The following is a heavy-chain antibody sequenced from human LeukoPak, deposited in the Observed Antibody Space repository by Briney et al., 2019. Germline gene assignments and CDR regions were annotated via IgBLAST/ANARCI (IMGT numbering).Heavy chain of an antibody. CDR2: IYTSGST. CDR1: GGSISSGSYY. J-gene: IGHJ4*02. CDR3: ARDSRWLQSLDY. Sequence: SETLSLTCTVSGGSISSGSYYWSWIRQPAGKGLEWIGRIYTSGSTNYNPSLESRATISVDTSKNQFSLKLSSVTAADTAVYYCARDSRWLQSLDYWGQGTLVTVSS. D-gene: IGHD5-24*01. V-gene: IGHV4-61*02.